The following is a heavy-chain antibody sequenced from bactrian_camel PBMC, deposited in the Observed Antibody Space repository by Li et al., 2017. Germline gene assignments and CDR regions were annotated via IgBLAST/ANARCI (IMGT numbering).Heavy chain of an antibody. CDR2: INAAADRT. CDR3: AKTYGFAPYVDFAN. Sequence: VESGGGLVQPGGSLRLSCAASGFPFRINDITWVRQVAGKGLEWVSAINAAADRTFYADSVKGRFTISRDNTKSTVFLQLNSLKTEDMAMYYCAKTYGFAPYVDFANWGQGTQVTVS. CDR1: GFPFRIND. D-gene: IGHD5*01. V-gene: IGHV3S40*01. J-gene: IGHJ6*01.